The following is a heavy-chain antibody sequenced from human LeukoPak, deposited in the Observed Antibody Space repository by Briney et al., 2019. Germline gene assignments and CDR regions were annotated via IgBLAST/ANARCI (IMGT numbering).Heavy chain of an antibody. Sequence: SVKVSCKTSGGTFSTSAITWVRQAPGQGLEWMGRIIPVLNITTYAQRFQGRVTITADTSTSTVYMGLSSLRSEETAVYYCARDQGLTAPPPYGLDVWGQGTTVIVSS. J-gene: IGHJ6*02. V-gene: IGHV1-69*04. CDR2: IIPVLNIT. CDR3: ARDQGLTAPPPYGLDV. D-gene: IGHD5-18*01. CDR1: GGTFSTSA.